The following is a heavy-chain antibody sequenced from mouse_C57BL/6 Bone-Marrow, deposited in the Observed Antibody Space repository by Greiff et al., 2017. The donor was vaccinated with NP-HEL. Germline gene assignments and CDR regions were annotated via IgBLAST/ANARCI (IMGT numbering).Heavy chain of an antibody. V-gene: IGHV1-72*01. J-gene: IGHJ4*01. D-gene: IGHD1-1*01. Sequence: QVQLQQPGAELVKPGASVKLSCKASGYTFTSYWMHWVKQRPGRGLEWIGRIDPNSGGTKYNEKFKSKATLTVDKPSSTAYMQLSSLTSEDSAVYYCARDSPNYYGSSYLHYYAMDYWGQGTSVTVSS. CDR1: GYTFTSYW. CDR3: ARDSPNYYGSSYLHYYAMDY. CDR2: IDPNSGGT.